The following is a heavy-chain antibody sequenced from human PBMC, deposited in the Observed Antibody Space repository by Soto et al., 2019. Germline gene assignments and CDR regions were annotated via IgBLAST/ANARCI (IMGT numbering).Heavy chain of an antibody. Sequence: ETLSLTCTVSGDSISTSSYYWGWFRQPPGKGLEWIGSIYYSGSTYYNPSLKSRVTISVDTSKDQFSLKLSSVTAADTAVYYCARLRRVAAAGTSWFDPWGQGTLVTVSS. D-gene: IGHD6-13*01. CDR1: GDSISTSSYY. CDR3: ARLRRVAAAGTSWFDP. J-gene: IGHJ5*02. V-gene: IGHV4-39*01. CDR2: IYYSGST.